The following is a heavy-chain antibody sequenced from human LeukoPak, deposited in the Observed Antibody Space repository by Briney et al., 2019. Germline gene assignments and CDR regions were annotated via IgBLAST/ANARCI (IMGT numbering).Heavy chain of an antibody. CDR2: IKEDGSGK. D-gene: IGHD4-17*01. CDR1: GFTFTTYW. CDR3: ARVELYGAHLIY. J-gene: IGHJ4*02. V-gene: IGHV3-7*01. Sequence: PGGSLRLPCAASGFTFTTYWMTWVRQAPGKGLEWVTNIKEDGSGKYYMDSVKGRFTISRDNAKNSLYLQMNSLRDEDTAIYYCARVELYGAHLIYWGQGALVTASS.